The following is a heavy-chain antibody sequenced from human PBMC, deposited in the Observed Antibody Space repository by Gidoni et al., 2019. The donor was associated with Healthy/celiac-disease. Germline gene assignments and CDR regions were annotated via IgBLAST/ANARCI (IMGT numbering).Heavy chain of an antibody. Sequence: SCAASGFTFSSYWMSWVRPTPGKGLEWVANRKQDGSEKYYVDSVKGRFTISRDNAKNSLYLQMNSLRAEDTAVYYCARGPLGVDTAMFWGQGTLVTVSS. CDR3: ARGPLGVDTAMF. CDR2: RKQDGSEK. D-gene: IGHD5-18*01. CDR1: GFTFSSYW. V-gene: IGHV3-7*01. J-gene: IGHJ4*02.